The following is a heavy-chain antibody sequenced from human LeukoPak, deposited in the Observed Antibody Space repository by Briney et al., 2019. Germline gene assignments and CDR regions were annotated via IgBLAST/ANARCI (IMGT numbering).Heavy chain of an antibody. J-gene: IGHJ5*02. D-gene: IGHD5-24*01. Sequence: ASVKVSCKASGYTFTSYGISWVRQAPGQGLEWMGWISAYNGNTNYAQKLQGRVTMTTDTSTSTAYMELRSLRSDDTAVYYCARALGGYNPSWFDPWGQGTLVTVSS. V-gene: IGHV1-18*01. CDR2: ISAYNGNT. CDR1: GYTFTSYG. CDR3: ARALGGYNPSWFDP.